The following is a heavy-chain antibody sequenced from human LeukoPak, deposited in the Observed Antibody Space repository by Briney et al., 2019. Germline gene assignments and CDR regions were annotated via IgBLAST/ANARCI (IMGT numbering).Heavy chain of an antibody. CDR2: IYYSGST. CDR1: GGSISSSSYY. CDR3: ARGHDSIKTFGEVIKSRTRWFDP. D-gene: IGHD3-3*01. V-gene: IGHV4-39*07. Sequence: SETLSLTCTVSGGSISSSSYYWGWIRQPPGKGLEWIGSIYYSGSTYYKPSLKSRVTISVDTSKNQFSLKLSSVTAADTAVYYCARGHDSIKTFGEVIKSRTRWFDPWGQGTLVTVSS. J-gene: IGHJ5*02.